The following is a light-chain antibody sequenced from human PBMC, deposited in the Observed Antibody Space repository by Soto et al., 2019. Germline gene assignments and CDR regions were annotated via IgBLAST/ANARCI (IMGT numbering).Light chain of an antibody. Sequence: SYELTQPPSVSVSPGQTASITCSGDKLGDKYACWYQQKPGQSPVLVIYQDSKRPSGIPERFSGYNSGNTATLTISGTQAMDEADYYCQAWDSSTPVVFGGGTKLTVL. J-gene: IGLJ2*01. CDR1: KLGDKY. CDR3: QAWDSSTPVV. V-gene: IGLV3-1*01. CDR2: QDS.